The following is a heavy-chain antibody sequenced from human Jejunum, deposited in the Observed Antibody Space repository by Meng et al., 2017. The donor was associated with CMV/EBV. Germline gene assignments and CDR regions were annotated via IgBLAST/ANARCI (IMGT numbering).Heavy chain of an antibody. CDR3: ARNWGPIDY. Sequence: SCVASGLTFSEYYMGWIRQAPGKGLEWVSYISSHGSSIYYAESVKGRFTVSRDNAKNSVYLQMNSLRAEDAAVYYCARNWGPIDYWGQGTLVTVSS. V-gene: IGHV3-11*01. D-gene: IGHD7-27*01. J-gene: IGHJ4*02. CDR1: GLTFSEYY. CDR2: ISSHGSSI.